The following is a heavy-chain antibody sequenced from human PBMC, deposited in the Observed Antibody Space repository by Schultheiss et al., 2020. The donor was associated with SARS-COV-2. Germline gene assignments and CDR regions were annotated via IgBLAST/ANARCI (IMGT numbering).Heavy chain of an antibody. Sequence: SETLSLTCTVSGGSISSYYWSWIRQPPGKGLEWIGSIYHSGSTYYNPSLKSRVTISVDTSKNQFSLKLSSVTAADTAVYYCARGVEMATSDTLDYWGQGTLVTVSS. CDR3: ARGVEMATSDTLDY. CDR2: IYHSGST. D-gene: IGHD5-24*01. CDR1: GGSISSYY. J-gene: IGHJ4*02. V-gene: IGHV4-59*12.